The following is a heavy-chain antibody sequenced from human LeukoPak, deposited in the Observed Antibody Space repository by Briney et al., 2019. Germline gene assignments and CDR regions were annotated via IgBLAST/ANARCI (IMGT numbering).Heavy chain of an antibody. CDR1: GGSISSYY. J-gene: IGHJ3*02. D-gene: IGHD3-3*01. V-gene: IGHV4-59*08. Sequence: SETLSLTCTVSGGSISSYYWSWIRQPPGKGLEWIGYIYYSGSTNYNPSLKSRVTISVDTSKNQFSLKLSSVTAADTAVYYCARHVWIFGYYDFPDAFDIWGQGTMVTVSS. CDR3: ARHVWIFGYYDFPDAFDI. CDR2: IYYSGST.